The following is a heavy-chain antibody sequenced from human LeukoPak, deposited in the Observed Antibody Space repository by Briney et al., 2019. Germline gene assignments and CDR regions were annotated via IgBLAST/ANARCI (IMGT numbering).Heavy chain of an antibody. J-gene: IGHJ4*02. V-gene: IGHV3-30*02. D-gene: IGHD6-19*01. CDR3: AKPAISSRGWYYDY. Sequence: GGSLRLSCAASGFTFSSYGMHWVRQAPGKGLEWVAFIRYDGSNKYYADSVKGRFTISRDNSKNTLYLQMNSLRAEDTAVYYCAKPAISSRGWYYDYWGQGTLVTVSS. CDR2: IRYDGSNK. CDR1: GFTFSSYG.